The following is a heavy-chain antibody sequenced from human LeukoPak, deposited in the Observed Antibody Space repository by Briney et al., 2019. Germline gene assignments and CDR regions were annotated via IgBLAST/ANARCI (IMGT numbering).Heavy chain of an antibody. V-gene: IGHV4-34*01. Sequence: PSETLSLTCAVYGGSFSGYYWSWIRQPPGKGLEWIGEINHSGSTNYNPSLKRRVTISVDTSKNQFSLTLTSVTAADTAVYYGARRGGHFDYWGQGTLVTVSS. J-gene: IGHJ4*02. CDR1: GGSFSGYY. CDR2: INHSGST. D-gene: IGHD3-10*01. CDR3: ARRGGHFDY.